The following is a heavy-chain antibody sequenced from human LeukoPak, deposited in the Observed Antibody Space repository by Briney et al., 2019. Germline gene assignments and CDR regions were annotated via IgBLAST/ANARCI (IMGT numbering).Heavy chain of an antibody. CDR1: GFTFSSHW. Sequence: GGSLRLSCAASGFTFSSHWMHWVRQAPGKGLVWVSRINSDGSSTSCADSVKGRFTISRDNAKNTLYLQMNSLRAEDTAVYYCARVSGPDYYGSGSYMPLDYWGQGTLVTVSS. CDR2: INSDGSST. J-gene: IGHJ4*02. V-gene: IGHV3-74*01. D-gene: IGHD3-10*01. CDR3: ARVSGPDYYGSGSYMPLDY.